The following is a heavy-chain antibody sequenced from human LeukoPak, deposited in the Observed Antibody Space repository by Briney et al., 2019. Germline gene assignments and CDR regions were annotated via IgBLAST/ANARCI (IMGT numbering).Heavy chain of an antibody. J-gene: IGHJ3*02. V-gene: IGHV3-21*01. Sequence: GGSLRLSCAASGFTFSSYSMTWVRQAPGKGLEWVSSISSSSSYIYYADSVKGRFTISRDNAKNSLYLQMNSLRAEDTAVYYCASARPRSPLAPSYAFDIWGQGTMVTVSS. CDR2: ISSSSSYI. D-gene: IGHD2-2*01. CDR1: GFTFSSYS. CDR3: ASARPRSPLAPSYAFDI.